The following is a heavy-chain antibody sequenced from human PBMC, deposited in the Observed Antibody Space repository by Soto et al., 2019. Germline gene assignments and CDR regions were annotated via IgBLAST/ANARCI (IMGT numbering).Heavy chain of an antibody. CDR1: GFTFSTYA. V-gene: IGHV3-74*01. CDR3: ARVPSP. CDR2: INDQGGSP. J-gene: IGHJ5*02. Sequence: GGSLRLSCAASGFTFSTYAMSWVRQAPGKGLVWISRINDQGGSPTYADSVKGRFTISRDNMKNQFSLKLSSVTAADTAVYYCARVPSPWGQGTLVTVSS.